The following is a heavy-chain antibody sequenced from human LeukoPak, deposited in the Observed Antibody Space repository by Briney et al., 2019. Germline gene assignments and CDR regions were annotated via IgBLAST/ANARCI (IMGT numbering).Heavy chain of an antibody. CDR1: GGSISSSNW. V-gene: IGHV4-4*02. J-gene: IGHJ4*02. CDR3: VRASGYSSSWYFDY. D-gene: IGHD6-13*01. CDR2: IYHSGST. Sequence: SETLSLTCAVSGGSISSSNWWSWVRQPPGKGLEWIGEIYHSGSTNYNPSLKSRVTISVDKSKNQFSLKLSSVTAADTAVYYCVRASGYSSSWYFDYWGQGTLVTVSS.